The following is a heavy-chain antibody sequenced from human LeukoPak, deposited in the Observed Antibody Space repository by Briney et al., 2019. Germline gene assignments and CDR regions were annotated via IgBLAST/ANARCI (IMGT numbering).Heavy chain of an antibody. Sequence: RGSLRLSCAASGFTVSSNYMSWVRQAPGKGLEWVSVIYSGGSTYYADSVKGRFTISRDNSKNTLYLQMNSLRAEDTAVYYCARDHSMMDAFDIWGQGTMVTVSS. CDR3: ARDHSMMDAFDI. J-gene: IGHJ3*02. CDR1: GFTVSSNY. D-gene: IGHD3-16*01. V-gene: IGHV3-66*01. CDR2: IYSGGST.